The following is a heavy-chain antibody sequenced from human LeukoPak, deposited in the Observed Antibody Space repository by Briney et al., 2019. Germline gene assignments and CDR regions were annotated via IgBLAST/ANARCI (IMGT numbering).Heavy chain of an antibody. Sequence: ASVTVSCKVSGYTLAELSMHWVRQAPGKGLEWMGGFDPEDGETIYAQKFQGRVTMTEDTSTDTAYMELSSLRSEDTAVYYCATVRATMVRGVIITAFDIWGQGTMVTVSS. D-gene: IGHD3-10*01. CDR3: ATVRATMVRGVIITAFDI. CDR2: FDPEDGET. V-gene: IGHV1-24*01. CDR1: GYTLAELS. J-gene: IGHJ3*02.